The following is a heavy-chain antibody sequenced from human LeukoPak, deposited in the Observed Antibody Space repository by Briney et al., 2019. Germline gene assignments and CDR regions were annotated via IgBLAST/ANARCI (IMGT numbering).Heavy chain of an antibody. V-gene: IGHV1-46*01. CDR1: GYTFTSNY. Sequence: ASVKVSCKASGYTFTSNYIHWVRQAPGQGLEWMGMIYPRDGSTSYAQKFQGRVTVTRDTSTSTVHMELSGLRSEDTAVYYCARNTETAIPLPYYFDYRGQGTLVTVSS. CDR2: IYPRDGST. D-gene: IGHD2-21*02. J-gene: IGHJ4*02. CDR3: ARNTETAIPLPYYFDY.